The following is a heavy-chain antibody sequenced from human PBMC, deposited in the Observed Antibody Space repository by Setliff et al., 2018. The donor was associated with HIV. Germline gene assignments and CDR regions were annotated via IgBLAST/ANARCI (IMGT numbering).Heavy chain of an antibody. J-gene: IGHJ4*02. CDR2: ISSSGRTI. CDR3: MRWGLPYAIDY. CDR1: GFRFSDYY. Sequence: GESLKISCAASGFRFSDYYMNWIRQAPGKGLEWISSISSSGRTIKYADSVKGRFTISRDNAKRSLYLQMNSLRVEDTAVYYCMRWGLPYAIDYWGQGMLVTDSS. V-gene: IGHV3-11*04. D-gene: IGHD2-21*02.